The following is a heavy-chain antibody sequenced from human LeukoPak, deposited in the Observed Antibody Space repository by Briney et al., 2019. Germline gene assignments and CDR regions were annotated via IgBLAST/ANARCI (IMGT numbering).Heavy chain of an antibody. Sequence: GGYLRLSCAASGFTFSSYAMTWVRQAPGKGLEWVSGINRSGGATYYADSVKGRFTISRDNSENTLYLQMNSLRAEDTAVYYCAKDSAAGNFDYWGQGTLVTVSS. CDR1: GFTFSSYA. CDR2: INRSGGAT. V-gene: IGHV3-23*01. D-gene: IGHD6-19*01. J-gene: IGHJ4*02. CDR3: AKDSAAGNFDY.